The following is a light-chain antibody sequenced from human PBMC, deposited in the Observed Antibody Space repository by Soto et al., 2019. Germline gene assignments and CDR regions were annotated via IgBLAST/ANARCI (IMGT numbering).Light chain of an antibody. CDR3: QEYNTWPWT. CDR1: QSLNSN. V-gene: IGKV3-15*01. Sequence: IVLTQSAGTRSLSPGESAARCSRASQSLNSNLAWYQQKLGQAPRVLIYGASTRATGIPARFSGSGSGTEFTLTISSLQSEDFAVYYCQEYNTWPWTFGQGTKVDIK. J-gene: IGKJ1*01. CDR2: GAS.